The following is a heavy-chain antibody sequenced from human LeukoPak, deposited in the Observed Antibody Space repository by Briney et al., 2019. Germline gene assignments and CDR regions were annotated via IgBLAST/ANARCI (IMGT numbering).Heavy chain of an antibody. CDR2: ISAGGGST. V-gene: IGHV3-23*01. CDR3: AKGDPPTYYDILTGQDY. D-gene: IGHD3-9*01. J-gene: IGHJ4*02. CDR1: GFNFSTYA. Sequence: GGSLRLSCAASGFNFSTYAMSWVRQAPGKGLEWVAGISAGGGSTYSADSVKGRFTISRDNSKNMLYLQLNSLRAEDTAVYYCAKGDPPTYYDILTGQDYWGEGTLVTVSS.